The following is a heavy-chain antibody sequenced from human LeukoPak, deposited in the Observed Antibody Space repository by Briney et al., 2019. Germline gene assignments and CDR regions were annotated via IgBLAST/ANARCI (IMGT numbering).Heavy chain of an antibody. CDR2: INPSGGST. CDR1: GYTFTSYY. J-gene: IGHJ4*02. Sequence: ASVKVSCKASGYTFTSYYMHWVRQAPGQGLEWMGIINPSGGSTSYAQKFQGRVTMTRDTFTSTVYMELSSLRSEDTAVYYCARDHYDILTGSANGGGYWGQGTLVTVSS. D-gene: IGHD3-9*01. V-gene: IGHV1-46*01. CDR3: ARDHYDILTGSANGGGY.